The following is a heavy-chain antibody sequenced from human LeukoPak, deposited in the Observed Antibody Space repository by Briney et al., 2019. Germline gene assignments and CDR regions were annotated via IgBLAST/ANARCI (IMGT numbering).Heavy chain of an antibody. J-gene: IGHJ4*02. V-gene: IGHV4-59*01. CDR1: DDSIGNYY. CDR3: ARHMVRGVISSFDY. Sequence: SETLSLTCTVSDDSIGNYYWSWIRQSPGKGLEWIGYIYYSGSTNYNPSLKSRVTISVDTSKNQFSLKLSSVTAADTAVYYCARHMVRGVISSFDYWGQGTLVTVSS. D-gene: IGHD3-10*01. CDR2: IYYSGST.